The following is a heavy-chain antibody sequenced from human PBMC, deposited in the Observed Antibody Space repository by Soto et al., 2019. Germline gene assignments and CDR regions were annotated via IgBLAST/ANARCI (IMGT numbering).Heavy chain of an antibody. D-gene: IGHD2-8*01. J-gene: IGHJ4*02. V-gene: IGHV3-23*01. Sequence: EVQLLESGGGLVQPGGSLRLSCAASGFTFSSDAMSWVRQATGKGRERVSGINGGGVSTYYAESVKGRFTISRDNSKNTVYLQMNSLRAEDTAVYYCAKSPRYCTNGLCYPVYYFDYWGQGSLVTVSS. CDR1: GFTFSSDA. CDR3: AKSPRYCTNGLCYPVYYFDY. CDR2: INGGGVST.